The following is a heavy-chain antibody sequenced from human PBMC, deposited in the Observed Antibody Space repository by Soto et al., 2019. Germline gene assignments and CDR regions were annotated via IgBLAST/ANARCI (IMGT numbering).Heavy chain of an antibody. CDR1: GFTFSDYY. CDR3: ARGGTPADENNWFDP. V-gene: IGHV3-11*06. Sequence: GGSLRLSCAASGFTFSDYYMSWIRQAPGKGLEWVSYISSSSSYTNYADSVKGRFTISRDNAKNSLYLQMNSLRAEDTAVYYSARGGTPADENNWFDPWGQGTLVTVSS. J-gene: IGHJ5*02. D-gene: IGHD2-2*01. CDR2: ISSSSSYT.